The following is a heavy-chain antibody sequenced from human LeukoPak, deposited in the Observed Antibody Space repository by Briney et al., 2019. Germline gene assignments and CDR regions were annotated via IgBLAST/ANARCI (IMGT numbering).Heavy chain of an antibody. CDR3: ARRGPYYYGSGSHEWFDP. D-gene: IGHD3-10*01. Sequence: SETLSLTCAVYGGSFGGYYWSWIRQPPGKGLEWIGEITHSGTTNYNPSFKSRVTTSVDTSKNQVSLKLSSVTAADTAVYYCARRGPYYYGSGSHEWFDPWGQGTLVTVSS. J-gene: IGHJ5*02. V-gene: IGHV4-34*01. CDR2: ITHSGTT. CDR1: GGSFGGYY.